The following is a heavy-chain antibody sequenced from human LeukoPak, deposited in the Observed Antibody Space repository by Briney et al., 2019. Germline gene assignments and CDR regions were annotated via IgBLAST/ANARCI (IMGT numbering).Heavy chain of an antibody. CDR1: GFTFSSYS. D-gene: IGHD2-2*01. CDR2: ISSSSSYI. Sequence: GGSLRLSCAASGFTFSSYSMNWVRQAPGKGLEWVSSISSSSSYIYYADSVKGRFTISRDNAKNSLYLQMNSLRAEDTAVYCCARGLGYCSSTSCSILDYWGQGTLVTVSS. J-gene: IGHJ4*02. CDR3: ARGLGYCSSTSCSILDY. V-gene: IGHV3-21*01.